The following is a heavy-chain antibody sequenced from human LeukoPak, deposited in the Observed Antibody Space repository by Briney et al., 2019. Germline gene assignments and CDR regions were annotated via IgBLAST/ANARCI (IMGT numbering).Heavy chain of an antibody. Sequence: PGGSLRLSCVASGFTFSDHYMSWIRQAPGKGLEWVSYMSSSGSTIYYADSVKGRFTISRDNAKNSLYLQMNSLRAEDTAVYYCARETGTLDYCGQGALGTAS. CDR1: GFTFSDHY. CDR2: MSSSGSTI. CDR3: ARETGTLDY. V-gene: IGHV3-11*01. D-gene: IGHD1-14*01. J-gene: IGHJ4*02.